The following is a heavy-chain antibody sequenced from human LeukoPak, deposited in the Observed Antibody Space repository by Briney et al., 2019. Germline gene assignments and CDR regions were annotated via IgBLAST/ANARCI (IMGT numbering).Heavy chain of an antibody. V-gene: IGHV3-11*01. CDR1: GFTFSDYH. CDR2: ISSSGSTI. CDR3: ARDPTYGDYGDYYYYMDV. D-gene: IGHD4-17*01. Sequence: GGSLRLSCAASGFTFSDYHMSWIRQAPGKGLEWVSYISSSGSTIYYADSVKGRFTISRDNAKNSLYLQMNSLRAEDTAVYYCARDPTYGDYGDYYYYMDVWGKGTTVTVSS. J-gene: IGHJ6*03.